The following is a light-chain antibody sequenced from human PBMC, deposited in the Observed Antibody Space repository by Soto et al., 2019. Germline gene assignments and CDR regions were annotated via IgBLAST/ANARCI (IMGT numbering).Light chain of an antibody. CDR3: CSYALSSTYV. Sequence: QSALTQPASVSGSPGQSITIACTGTSSDVASYSHVSWHQQHPGKAPRLIIYEGSKRPSGVSHRFSASRSDTTASLTISGLQAEDEAAYYCCSYALSSTYVFGTGTKLTVL. V-gene: IGLV2-23*01. CDR1: SSDVASYSH. CDR2: EGS. J-gene: IGLJ1*01.